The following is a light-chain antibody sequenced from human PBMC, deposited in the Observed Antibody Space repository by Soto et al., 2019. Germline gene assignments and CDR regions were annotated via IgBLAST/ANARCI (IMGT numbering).Light chain of an antibody. V-gene: IGLV2-14*01. CDR1: SSDVGGYNY. CDR2: EVS. CDR3: SSYTSSSTLVV. Sequence: QSVLTQPASVSGSRGQSITISWTGTSSDVGGYNYVSWYQQHPGKAPKLMIYEVSNRPSGVSNRFSGSKSGNTASLTISGLQAEDEADYYCSSYTSSSTLVVFGGGTKVTV. J-gene: IGLJ2*01.